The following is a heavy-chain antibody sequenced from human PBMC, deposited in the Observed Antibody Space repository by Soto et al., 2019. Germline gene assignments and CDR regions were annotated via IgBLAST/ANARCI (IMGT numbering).Heavy chain of an antibody. J-gene: IGHJ4*02. CDR1: GGSISSSDYY. V-gene: IGHV4-39*01. CDR2: VSYSGST. D-gene: IGHD1-26*01. CDR3: LDNTGSYQSFDY. Sequence: QVQLQESGPGLVKPSETLSLTCTVSGGSISSSDYYWDWIRQPPGKGLEWIGTVSYSGSTHFNPSLKSRVTISVDTSKKQFSLKLSSVTAADTAVYARLDNTGSYQSFDYWGQGILVTVSS.